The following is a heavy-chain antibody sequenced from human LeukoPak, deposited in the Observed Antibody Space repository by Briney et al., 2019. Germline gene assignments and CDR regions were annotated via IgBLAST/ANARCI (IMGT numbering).Heavy chain of an antibody. Sequence: GGSLRLSCAASGFTFSSYGMSWVRQAPGKGLEWVSAISGSGGSTYYADSVKGRFTISRDNAKNSLYLQMNSLRAEDTALYYCAREVYDYVWGSYRSLYYFDYWGQGTLVTVSS. D-gene: IGHD3-16*02. CDR1: GFTFSSYG. CDR3: AREVYDYVWGSYRSLYYFDY. CDR2: ISGSGGST. V-gene: IGHV3-23*01. J-gene: IGHJ4*02.